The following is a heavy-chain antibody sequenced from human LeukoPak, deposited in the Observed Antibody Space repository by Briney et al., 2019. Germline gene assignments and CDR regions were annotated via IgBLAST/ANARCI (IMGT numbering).Heavy chain of an antibody. Sequence: SETLSLTCTVSGGSISSYYWSWIRQPPGKGLEWIGYIYYSGSTNYNPSLKSRVTISVDTSKNQFSLKLSSVTAADTAVYYCARGGMVRGVIPLYGMDVWGQGTTVTVSS. J-gene: IGHJ6*02. CDR1: GGSISSYY. CDR2: IYYSGST. V-gene: IGHV4-59*01. D-gene: IGHD3-10*01. CDR3: ARGGMVRGVIPLYGMDV.